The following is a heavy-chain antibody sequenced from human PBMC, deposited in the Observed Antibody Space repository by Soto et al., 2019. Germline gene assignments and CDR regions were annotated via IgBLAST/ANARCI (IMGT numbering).Heavy chain of an antibody. D-gene: IGHD2-15*01. CDR2: VNPSGGST. J-gene: IGHJ1*01. CDR3: AREENCSDGICYSEYFQR. CDR1: GYIFTAYS. Sequence: GASVKVSYKASGYIFTAYSLHWVRQAPGQRLEWMGVVNPSGGSTNYAQKFQGRITMTRDTSTSTVYMDLSSLTSEDTAVYYCAREENCSDGICYSEYFQRWGQGTLVTVSS. V-gene: IGHV1-46*01.